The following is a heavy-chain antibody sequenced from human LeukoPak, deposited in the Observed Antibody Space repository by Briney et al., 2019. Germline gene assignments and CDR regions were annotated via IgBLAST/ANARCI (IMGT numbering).Heavy chain of an antibody. J-gene: IGHJ4*02. V-gene: IGHV5-51*01. D-gene: IGHD4-11*01. CDR2: IYPGDSDT. CDR1: GYSFTSYW. Sequence: GESLKISCKGSGYSFTSYWIGWVGQMPGKGLEWMGIIYPGDSDTRYSPSFQGPVTISADKSISTAYLQWSSLKASDTAMYYCARHGTLTTVNADFDYWGQGTLVTVSS. CDR3: ARHGTLTTVNADFDY.